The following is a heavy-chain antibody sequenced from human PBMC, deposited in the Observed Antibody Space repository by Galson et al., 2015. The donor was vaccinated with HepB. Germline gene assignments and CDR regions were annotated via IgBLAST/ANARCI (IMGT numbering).Heavy chain of an antibody. D-gene: IGHD2-2*02. CDR1: GFTFSGSD. V-gene: IGHV3-73*01. Sequence: SLRLSCAASGFTFSGSDMHWVRQASGKGLEWIGRIRTQANSYATTYSASVKGRFTISRDDSKNTAYLQMNSLKIEDTAVYYCTNDSLGYTDAWGQGTTVTVSS. CDR3: TNDSLGYTDA. J-gene: IGHJ6*02. CDR2: IRTQANSYAT.